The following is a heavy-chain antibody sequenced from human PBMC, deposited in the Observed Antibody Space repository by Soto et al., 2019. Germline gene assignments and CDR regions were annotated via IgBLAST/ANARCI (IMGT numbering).Heavy chain of an antibody. J-gene: IGHJ6*02. CDR2: IIPIPGTA. CDR3: ARSQGSSTCLEIYYYYYYGMDV. V-gene: IGHV1-69*01. Sequence: QVQLVQSGAEVKKPGSSVKVSCKASGGTYGSYALSWVRQAPGEGLEWMGGIIPIPGTANYAQKFQGRVTIAADESTSTAYMELSSLRSEDTAVYYCARSQGSSTCLEIYYYYYYGMDVWGQGTTVTVSS. CDR1: GGTYGSYA. D-gene: IGHD2-2*01.